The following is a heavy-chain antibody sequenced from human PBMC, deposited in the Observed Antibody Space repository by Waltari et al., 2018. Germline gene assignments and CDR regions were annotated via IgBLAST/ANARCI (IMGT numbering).Heavy chain of an antibody. J-gene: IGHJ6*02. CDR3: ARRIQLWLKNYYGMDV. CDR2: ISYDGSNK. CDR1: GFTFSSYA. V-gene: IGHV3-30*01. D-gene: IGHD5-18*01. Sequence: VQLVESGGGLVQPGGSLRLSCAASGFTFSSYAMHWVRQAPGKGLEWVAVISYDGSNKYYADSVKGRFTISRDNSKNTLYLQMNSLRAEDTAVYYCARRIQLWLKNYYGMDVWGQGTTVTVSS.